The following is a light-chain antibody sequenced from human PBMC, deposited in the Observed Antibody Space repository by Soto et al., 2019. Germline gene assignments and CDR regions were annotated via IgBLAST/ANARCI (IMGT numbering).Light chain of an antibody. CDR3: QQSYSHLIT. Sequence: DIQMTQSPSSLSASVGDSVNITCRASQSIRVSLNWYQQKPGKAPKLLIFRASTLESGVPPRFSGGGSGTDFTLTIYGLQPEDFATYYCQQSYSHLITFGQGTRLETK. V-gene: IGKV1-39*01. CDR1: QSIRVS. J-gene: IGKJ5*01. CDR2: RAS.